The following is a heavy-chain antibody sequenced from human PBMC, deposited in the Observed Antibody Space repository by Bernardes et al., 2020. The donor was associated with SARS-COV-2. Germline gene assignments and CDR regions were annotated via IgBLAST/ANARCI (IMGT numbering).Heavy chain of an antibody. CDR1: GFTFNNAW. V-gene: IGHV3-15*01. CDR3: TRDDGNYGNFDY. Sequence: GGSLRLSCAASGFTFNNAWMNWVRQAPGKGLEWVGRIKSRTDGGTTDYAAPVKGRFIISRDDSKNTLYLEMNSLKIEDTAFYYCTRDDGNYGNFDYWGQGTLVTVSS. D-gene: IGHD4-17*01. J-gene: IGHJ4*02. CDR2: IKSRTDGGTT.